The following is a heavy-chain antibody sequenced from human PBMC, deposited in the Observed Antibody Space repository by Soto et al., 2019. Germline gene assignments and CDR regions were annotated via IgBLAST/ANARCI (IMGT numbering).Heavy chain of an antibody. V-gene: IGHV1-2*04. J-gene: IGHJ4*02. CDR2: INPNSGGT. CDR3: ARGGYSYGYGHFDY. CDR1: GYTFTGYY. D-gene: IGHD5-18*01. Sequence: ASVKVSCKASGYTFTGYYMHWVRQAPGQGLEWMGWINPNSGGTNYAQKFQGWVTMTRDTSISTAYMELSSLRSEDTAVYYCARGGYSYGYGHFDYWGQGTLVTVSS.